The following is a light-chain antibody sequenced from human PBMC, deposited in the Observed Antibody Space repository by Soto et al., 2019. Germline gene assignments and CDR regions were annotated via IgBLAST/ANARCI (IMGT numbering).Light chain of an antibody. CDR3: QQRSNWPGIT. Sequence: EIVLTQSPDTLSLSPGDRATLSCRASQSVSSYLAWYQQKPGQAPRLLIYDASNRATGIPARFSGSGSGTDFTLTISSLEPEEFAVYYCQQRSNWPGITFGQGTRLEI. V-gene: IGKV3-11*01. J-gene: IGKJ5*01. CDR2: DAS. CDR1: QSVSSY.